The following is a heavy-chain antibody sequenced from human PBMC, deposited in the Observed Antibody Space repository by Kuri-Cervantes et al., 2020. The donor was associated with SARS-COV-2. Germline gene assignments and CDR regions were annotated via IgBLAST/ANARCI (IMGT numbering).Heavy chain of an antibody. CDR2: ISGSGGST. CDR3: ARAGYSTGWFPDWYFDL. D-gene: IGHD6-19*01. Sequence: GGSLRLSCTASRFTFNTYAMSWVRQAPGKGLEWVSAISGSGGSTYYADSVKGRFTISRDNSKNTVNLQMNSLRGEDTALYYCARAGYSTGWFPDWYFDLWGRGTLVTVSS. CDR1: RFTFNTYA. V-gene: IGHV3-23*01. J-gene: IGHJ2*01.